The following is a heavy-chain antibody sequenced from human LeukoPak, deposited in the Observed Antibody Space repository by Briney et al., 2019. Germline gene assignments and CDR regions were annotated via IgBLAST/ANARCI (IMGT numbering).Heavy chain of an antibody. Sequence: GGSLRLSCAASGFTFSSYAMSWVRQAPGKGLEWVSAISGSGGSTYYADSVKGRFTISRDNSKNTLYLQMNSLRAEDTAVYYCARDLVGANDAFDIWGQGTMVTVSS. CDR3: ARDLVGANDAFDI. CDR2: ISGSGGST. D-gene: IGHD1-26*01. J-gene: IGHJ3*02. CDR1: GFTFSSYA. V-gene: IGHV3-23*01.